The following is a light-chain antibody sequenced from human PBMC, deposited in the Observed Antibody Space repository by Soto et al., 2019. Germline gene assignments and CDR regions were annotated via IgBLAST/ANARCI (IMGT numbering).Light chain of an antibody. V-gene: IGKV1-9*01. CDR1: QGISSY. CDR2: AAS. J-gene: IGKJ4*01. CDR3: QQFNSPLT. Sequence: IQLTQSPSSLSASIGDIVTITCRASQGISSYLAWYQQKPGKAPKLLIYAASTLQSGVPSRFSGGGSGTGFTLTISSLQPEDFATYYCQQFNSPLTFGGGTKVDIK.